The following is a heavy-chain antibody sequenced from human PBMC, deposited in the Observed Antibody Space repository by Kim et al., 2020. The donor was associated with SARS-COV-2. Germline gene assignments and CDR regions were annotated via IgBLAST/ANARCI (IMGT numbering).Heavy chain of an antibody. Sequence: SETLSLTCAVYGGSFSGYYWSWIRQPPGKGLEWIGEINHSGSTNYNPSLKSRVTISVDTSKNQFSLKLSSVTAADTAVYYCARVRGVTVLLGYYYYGMDVWGQGTTVTGSS. J-gene: IGHJ6*02. D-gene: IGHD3-10*01. CDR2: INHSGST. CDR3: ARVRGVTVLLGYYYYGMDV. CDR1: GGSFSGYY. V-gene: IGHV4-34*01.